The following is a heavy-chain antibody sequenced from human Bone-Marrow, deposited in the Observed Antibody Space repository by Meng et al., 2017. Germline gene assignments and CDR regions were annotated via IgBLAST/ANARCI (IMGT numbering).Heavy chain of an antibody. CDR3: ARRGQLWLDSFDP. V-gene: IGHV1-69*06. Sequence: QGQLVQSGGEVEKPGSSVTGSGKASGGTFSSYAISWVRQAPGQGLEWMGGIIPIFGTANYAQKFQGRVTITADKSTSTAYMELSSLRSEDTAVYYCARRGQLWLDSFDPWGQGTLVTVSS. CDR1: GGTFSSYA. CDR2: IIPIFGTA. D-gene: IGHD5-18*01. J-gene: IGHJ5*02.